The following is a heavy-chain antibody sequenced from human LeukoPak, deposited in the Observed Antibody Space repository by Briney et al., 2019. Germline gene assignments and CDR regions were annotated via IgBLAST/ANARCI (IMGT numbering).Heavy chain of an antibody. CDR3: ARETYSSSWSAKFYYYYYMDV. CDR1: GFTVSSNY. J-gene: IGHJ6*03. Sequence: GSLRLSCAASGFTVSSNYMSWVRQAPGKGLEWVANIKQDGSDKYYVDSVKGRFTISRDNAKNSLYLQMNSVRAEDTAVYYCARETYSSSWSAKFYYYYYMDVWGKGTTVTVSS. V-gene: IGHV3-7*01. CDR2: IKQDGSDK. D-gene: IGHD6-13*01.